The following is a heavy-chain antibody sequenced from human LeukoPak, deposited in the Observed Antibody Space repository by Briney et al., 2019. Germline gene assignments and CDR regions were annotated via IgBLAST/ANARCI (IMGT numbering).Heavy chain of an antibody. Sequence: GGSLRLSCAASGFTFRNSAMSWVRQAPGPGLEWVSSIGGHVHSTYYADSVIGRFTISRDDSKNTLYLQMNSLRANDTAIYYCANHRTPDRYHWNYFDYWGQGTLVTVSS. CDR1: GFTFRNSA. D-gene: IGHD1-20*01. J-gene: IGHJ4*02. V-gene: IGHV3-23*01. CDR2: IGGHVHST. CDR3: ANHRTPDRYHWNYFDY.